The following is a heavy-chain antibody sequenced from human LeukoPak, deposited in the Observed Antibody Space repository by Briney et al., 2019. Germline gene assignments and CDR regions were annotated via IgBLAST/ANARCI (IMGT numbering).Heavy chain of an antibody. J-gene: IGHJ4*02. D-gene: IGHD2-8*02. Sequence: GGSLRLSCAASGFTFSDYYMNWIRQAPGKGLEWVSYISSSGTYTDQVDSVKGRFTISRDNAKNSLYLEMNALRAEDTAVYYCARAPFTGTGNLMAHWGQGTLVTVSS. CDR2: ISSSGTYT. CDR1: GFTFSDYY. CDR3: ARAPFTGTGNLMAH. V-gene: IGHV3-11*05.